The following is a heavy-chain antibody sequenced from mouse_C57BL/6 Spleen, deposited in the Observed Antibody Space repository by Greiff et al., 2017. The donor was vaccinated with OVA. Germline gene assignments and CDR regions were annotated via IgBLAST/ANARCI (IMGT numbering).Heavy chain of an antibody. CDR1: GYTFTSYW. CDR3: AREGTTVVDHWYFDV. D-gene: IGHD1-1*01. J-gene: IGHJ1*03. Sequence: QVQLQQPGAELVKPGASVKLSCKASGYTFTSYWMHWVKQRPGRGLEWIGRIDPNSGGTKYNEKFKSTATLTVDKPSSTAYMQLSSLTSEDSAVYYCAREGTTVVDHWYFDVWGTGTTVTVSS. CDR2: IDPNSGGT. V-gene: IGHV1-72*01.